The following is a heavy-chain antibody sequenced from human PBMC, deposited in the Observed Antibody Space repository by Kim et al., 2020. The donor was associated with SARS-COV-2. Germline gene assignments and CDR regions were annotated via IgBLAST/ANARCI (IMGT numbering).Heavy chain of an antibody. V-gene: IGHV3-23*01. J-gene: IGHJ4*02. Sequence: SVKGRFTSSRDNSKNTLYLQMNSLRAEDTAVYYCARAPYCGGDCYSDFDYWGQGTLVTVSS. D-gene: IGHD2-21*01. CDR3: ARAPYCGGDCYSDFDY.